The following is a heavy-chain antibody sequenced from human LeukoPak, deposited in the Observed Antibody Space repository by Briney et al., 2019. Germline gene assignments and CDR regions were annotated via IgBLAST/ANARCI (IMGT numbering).Heavy chain of an antibody. D-gene: IGHD2-21*02. CDR2: IYPGDSDT. Sequence: EALKISYKGSGYSFTSYWIGWVRRMPGKGVEGMGIIYPGDSDTRYSPSFQGQVTISADKSISTAYLQWSSLKASDTAMYYCARDCGGDPDDAFDIWGQGTMVTVSS. CDR3: ARDCGGDPDDAFDI. CDR1: GYSFTSYW. V-gene: IGHV5-51*01. J-gene: IGHJ3*02.